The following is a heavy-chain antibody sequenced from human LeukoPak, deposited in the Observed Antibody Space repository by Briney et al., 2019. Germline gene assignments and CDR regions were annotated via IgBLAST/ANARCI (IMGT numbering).Heavy chain of an antibody. CDR3: AGSSGPAGWFDP. CDR2: IYYSGST. D-gene: IGHD3-22*01. V-gene: IGHV4-30-4*08. Sequence: PSETLSLTCTVSGGSISSGDHYWSWIRQPPGKGLEWIGYIYYSGSTYYNPSLKSRVTISVDTSKNQFSLKLSSVTAADTAVYYCAGSSGPAGWFDPWGQGTLVTVSS. J-gene: IGHJ5*02. CDR1: GGSISSGDHY.